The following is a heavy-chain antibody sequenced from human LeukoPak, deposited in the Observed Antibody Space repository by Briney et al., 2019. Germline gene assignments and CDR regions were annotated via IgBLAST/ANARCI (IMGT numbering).Heavy chain of an antibody. Sequence: GGSLRLSCAASGFTFSNYGMHWVRQAPGKGLEWVAFIRYDGSNKYYADSVKGRFTISRDNAKNSLYLQMNSLRAEDTAVYYCAREYLEGYYFDYWGQGTLVTVSS. J-gene: IGHJ4*02. V-gene: IGHV3-30*02. CDR2: IRYDGSNK. CDR3: AREYLEGYYFDY. CDR1: GFTFSNYG. D-gene: IGHD2-2*02.